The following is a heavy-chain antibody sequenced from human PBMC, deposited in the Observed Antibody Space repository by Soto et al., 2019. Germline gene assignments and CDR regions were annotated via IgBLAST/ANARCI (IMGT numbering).Heavy chain of an antibody. CDR2: ISSDGTYK. Sequence: GGSLRLSCAASGFTFSTYGMHWVRQAPGKGLEWVAVISSDGTYKDYPDSVKGRFTISRDNSKNMLYLQMSSLRAEDTAVYYCAKDVISYYFDYWGPGILVTVSS. V-gene: IGHV3-30*18. CDR1: GFTFSTYG. J-gene: IGHJ4*02. CDR3: AKDVISYYFDY. D-gene: IGHD3-3*02.